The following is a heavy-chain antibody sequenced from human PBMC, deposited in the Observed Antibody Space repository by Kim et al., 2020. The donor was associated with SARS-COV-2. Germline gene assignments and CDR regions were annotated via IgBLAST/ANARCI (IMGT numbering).Heavy chain of an antibody. D-gene: IGHD6-19*01. CDR1: GYSFTSYW. Sequence: GESLKISCKGSGYSFTSYWIGWVRQMPGKGLEWMGIIYPGDSDTRYSPSFQGQVTISADKSISTAYLQWSSLKASDTAMYYCARALSGWYVGENWFDPWGQGTLVTVSS. V-gene: IGHV5-51*01. J-gene: IGHJ5*02. CDR2: IYPGDSDT. CDR3: ARALSGWYVGENWFDP.